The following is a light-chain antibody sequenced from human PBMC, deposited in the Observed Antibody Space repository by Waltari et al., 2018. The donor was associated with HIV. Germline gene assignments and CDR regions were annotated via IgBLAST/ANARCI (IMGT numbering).Light chain of an antibody. J-gene: IGKJ1*01. V-gene: IGKV1-5*03. Sequence: DIQMTQSPSTLSASVGDRVTITRRAGQSLSTSLAWYQQKPGKAPKLLVYGASNLESGVPSRFSGSGSGTEFTLTINSLQPDDFATYYCQQYNTYSRTFGQGTKVELK. CDR3: QQYNTYSRT. CDR2: GAS. CDR1: QSLSTS.